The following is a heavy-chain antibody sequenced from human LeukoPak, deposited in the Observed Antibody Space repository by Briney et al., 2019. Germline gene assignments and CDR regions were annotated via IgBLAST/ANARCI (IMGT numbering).Heavy chain of an antibody. V-gene: IGHV4-30-4*01. Sequence: SQTLSLTCTVCGGSISSGDYYWSWIRQPSGKGLEWIGYIYYSGSTYYNPSLKSRVTISVDTSKNQFSLKLSSVTAGDTAVYYCARDSRRDGYKGFDYWGQGTLVTVSS. J-gene: IGHJ4*02. CDR3: ARDSRRDGYKGFDY. CDR1: GGSISSGDYY. D-gene: IGHD5-24*01. CDR2: IYYSGST.